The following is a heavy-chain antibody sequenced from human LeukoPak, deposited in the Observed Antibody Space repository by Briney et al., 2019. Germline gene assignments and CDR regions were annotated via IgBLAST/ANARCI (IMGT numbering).Heavy chain of an antibody. D-gene: IGHD2-15*01. CDR1: GFTFINYA. J-gene: IGHJ4*02. V-gene: IGHV3-23*01. CDR3: ARQHCSGGDCYFFD. CDR2: ISGSGDST. Sequence: GGSLRLSCAASGFTFINYAMTWVRQAPGKGLEWVSAISGSGDSTFNADSVKGRFTISRDNSKNTLYLQMNSLRAEDTAVYYCARQHCSGGDCYFFDWGQGTLVTVSS.